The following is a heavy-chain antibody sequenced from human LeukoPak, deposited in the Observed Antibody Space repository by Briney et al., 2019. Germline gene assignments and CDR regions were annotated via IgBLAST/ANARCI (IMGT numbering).Heavy chain of an antibody. CDR2: IKSKTDGGTT. CDR1: GFTFSNAW. D-gene: IGHD2-2*01. V-gene: IGHV3-15*01. CDR3: TTADGSRGYYYGMGV. J-gene: IGHJ6*02. Sequence: GGSLRLSCAASGFTFSNAWMSWVRQAPGKGLEWVGRIKSKTDGGTTDYAAPVKGRFTISRDDSKNTLYLQMNSLKTEDTAVYYCTTADGSRGYYYGMGVWGQGTTVTVSS.